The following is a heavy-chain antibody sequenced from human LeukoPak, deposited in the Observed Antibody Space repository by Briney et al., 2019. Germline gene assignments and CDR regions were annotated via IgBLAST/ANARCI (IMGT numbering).Heavy chain of an antibody. CDR3: ARRTYSGTYYYFDC. Sequence: GGSLRLSCAASGFSISTYWMHWVRQAPGKGLVWVSRINSDGSTTSYADSVKGRFTISRDNAKNTLYLQMNRLRAEDTAVYYCARRTYSGTYYYFDCWGQGTLVTVSS. CDR2: INSDGSTT. V-gene: IGHV3-74*01. D-gene: IGHD1-26*01. J-gene: IGHJ4*02. CDR1: GFSISTYW.